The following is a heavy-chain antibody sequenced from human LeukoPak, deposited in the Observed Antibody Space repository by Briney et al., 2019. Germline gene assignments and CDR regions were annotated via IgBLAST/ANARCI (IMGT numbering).Heavy chain of an antibody. CDR1: GCTFTSYG. Sequence: GASVKVSCKASGCTFTSYGISWVRQAPGQGLEWMGWISAYNGNTNYAQKLQGRVTMTTDTSTSTAYMELRSLRSDDTAVYYCARGPASLYGSSWTFDYWGQGTLVTVSS. CDR3: ARGPASLYGSSWTFDY. J-gene: IGHJ4*02. CDR2: ISAYNGNT. V-gene: IGHV1-18*01. D-gene: IGHD6-13*01.